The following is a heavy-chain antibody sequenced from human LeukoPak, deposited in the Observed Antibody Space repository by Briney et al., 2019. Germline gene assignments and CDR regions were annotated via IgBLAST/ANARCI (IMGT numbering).Heavy chain of an antibody. CDR3: ARDHHRRHYDSQARDTFDI. Sequence: GGSLRLSCAASGFTFSSYSMNWVRQAPGTGLEWVSYISSSSSTIYYADSVKGRFTISRDNAKNSLYLQMNSLRAEDTAVYYCARDHHRRHYDSQARDTFDIWGPGTLVAVSS. CDR2: ISSSSSTI. V-gene: IGHV3-48*01. J-gene: IGHJ3*02. D-gene: IGHD3-22*01. CDR1: GFTFSSYS.